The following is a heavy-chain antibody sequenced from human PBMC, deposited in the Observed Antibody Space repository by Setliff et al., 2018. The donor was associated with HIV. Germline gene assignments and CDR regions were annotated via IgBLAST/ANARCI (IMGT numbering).Heavy chain of an antibody. J-gene: IGHJ4*02. CDR3: TRNQGSSFGHGFDY. Sequence: GGSLRLSCAASGFTLSDHYIDWICQPPGKGLEWVGRITAKFNGYVKEYAASVQGRFTIARDDSKDSLFLQMNNLKTEDTAVYYCTRNQGSSFGHGFDYWGRGTLVTVS. CDR2: ITAKFNGYVK. V-gene: IGHV3-72*01. D-gene: IGHD3-3*01. CDR1: GFTLSDHY.